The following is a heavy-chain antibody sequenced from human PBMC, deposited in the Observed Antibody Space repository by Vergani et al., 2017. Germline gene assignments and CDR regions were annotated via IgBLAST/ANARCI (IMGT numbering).Heavy chain of an antibody. CDR2: IWYDGSNK. D-gene: IGHD3-10*01. Sequence: QVQLVESGGGVVQPGRSLRLSCAASGFRFSSYGMNWVRQAPGKGLEWVAVIWYDGSNKYYADSVKGRSTISRDNSQNTVNLQMNSLRVDDTAVYYCGRVADFYGLGSRLLDLWGQGILVTVSS. CDR1: GFRFSSYG. J-gene: IGHJ5*02. V-gene: IGHV3-33*01. CDR3: GRVADFYGLGSRLLDL.